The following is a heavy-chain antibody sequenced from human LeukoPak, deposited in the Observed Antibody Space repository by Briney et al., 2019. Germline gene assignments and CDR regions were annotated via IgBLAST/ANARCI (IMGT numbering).Heavy chain of an antibody. J-gene: IGHJ4*02. CDR1: GGSISSGGYS. V-gene: IGHV4-61*08. CDR3: ASSPAYYGSGSQTYLGY. CDR2: IYYSGST. Sequence: SQTLSLTCAVSGGSISSGGYSWSWIRQPPGKGLEWIGYIYYSGSTNYNPSLKSRVTISVDTSKNQFSLKLSSVTAADTAVYYCASSPAYYGSGSQTYLGYWGQGTLVTVSS. D-gene: IGHD3-10*01.